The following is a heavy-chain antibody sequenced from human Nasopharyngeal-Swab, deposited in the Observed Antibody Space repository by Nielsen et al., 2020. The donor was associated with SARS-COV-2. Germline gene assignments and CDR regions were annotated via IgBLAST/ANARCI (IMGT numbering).Heavy chain of an antibody. J-gene: IGHJ4*02. CDR2: IYYSGST. V-gene: IGHV4-59*13. D-gene: IGHD2-15*01. Sequence: SETLSLTCTVSGGSITGYYWSWIRQPPGKGLEWIGYIYYSGSTNYNPSLKSRVTISVDPSKNQFSLGLRSVTAADTAVYYGAREGGKKCSGGSCEGWGYWGQGTLVTVSS. CDR3: AREGGKKCSGGSCEGWGY. CDR1: GGSITGYY.